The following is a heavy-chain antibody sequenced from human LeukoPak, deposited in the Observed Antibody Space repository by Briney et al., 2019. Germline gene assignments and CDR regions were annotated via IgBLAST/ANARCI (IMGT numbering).Heavy chain of an antibody. Sequence: PGGSLRLSCAASGFTFSTYWMHWVRQAPGKGLVWVSRINSDGRSTSYADSVKGRFTISRDNAKNTLYLQMNSLRAEDTAVYYCAREDRLPARNYNWFDPWGQGTLVTVSS. V-gene: IGHV3-74*01. CDR2: INSDGRST. D-gene: IGHD2-2*01. CDR3: AREDRLPARNYNWFDP. CDR1: GFTFSTYW. J-gene: IGHJ5*02.